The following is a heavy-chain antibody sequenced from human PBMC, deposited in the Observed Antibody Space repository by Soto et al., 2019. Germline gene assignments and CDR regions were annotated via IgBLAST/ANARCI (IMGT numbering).Heavy chain of an antibody. CDR3: TLNYYGSGSYYDY. J-gene: IGHJ4*02. V-gene: IGHV3-73*01. CDR2: IRSKANSYAT. CDR1: GFTFSGSA. D-gene: IGHD3-10*01. Sequence: PGGSLRLSCAASGFTFSGSAMHWVRQASGKGLEWVGRIRSKANSYATAYAASVKGRFTISRDDSKNTAYLQMNSLKTEDTAVYYCTLNYYGSGSYYDYWGQGTLVTVSS.